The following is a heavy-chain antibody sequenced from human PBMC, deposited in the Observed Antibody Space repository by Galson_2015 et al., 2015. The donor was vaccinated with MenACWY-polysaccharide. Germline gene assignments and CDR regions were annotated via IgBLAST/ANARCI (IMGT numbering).Heavy chain of an antibody. Sequence: SLRLSCAASGFTFRSSAMSWVRQAPGKGLEWVSAISGGGGTTYHADSVKGRFSISRDNSKNTLFLQMNSLRAEDTAIYYCARLREWRVVEKVYFDYWGQGTLVTVSS. D-gene: IGHD2-21*01. CDR3: ARLREWRVVEKVYFDY. CDR2: ISGGGGTT. V-gene: IGHV3-23*01. CDR1: GFTFRSSA. J-gene: IGHJ4*02.